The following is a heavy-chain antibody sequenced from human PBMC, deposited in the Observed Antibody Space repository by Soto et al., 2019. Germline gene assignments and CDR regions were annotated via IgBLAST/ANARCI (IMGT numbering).Heavy chain of an antibody. CDR2: VNPILSMS. Sequence: QVQLVQSGAEVKRPGSSVKVSCKASGDTFNFYSINWVRQAPGLGLEWMGRVNPILSMSNYAQMFQGRVTMTADKSTSTAYMELSGLRSEDTAIYYCATIYGSGYRAFDFWGQGALVTVSS. CDR1: GDTFNFYS. CDR3: ATIYGSGYRAFDF. D-gene: IGHD3-10*01. J-gene: IGHJ4*02. V-gene: IGHV1-69*04.